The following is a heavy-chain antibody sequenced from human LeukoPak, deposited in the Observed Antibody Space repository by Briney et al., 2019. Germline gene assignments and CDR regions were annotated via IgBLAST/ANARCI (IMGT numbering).Heavy chain of an antibody. Sequence: PGGSLRLSCAPSGFTFSSYWMSWVRQAPGKGREWVANIKQEGSEKYYVDSVKGRFTISRDHAKNSLYLQMNSLRAEDTAVYYCARFTRRPFYYFDYWGQGTLVTVSS. J-gene: IGHJ4*02. CDR3: ARFTRRPFYYFDY. CDR1: GFTFSSYW. V-gene: IGHV3-7*01. CDR2: IKQEGSEK.